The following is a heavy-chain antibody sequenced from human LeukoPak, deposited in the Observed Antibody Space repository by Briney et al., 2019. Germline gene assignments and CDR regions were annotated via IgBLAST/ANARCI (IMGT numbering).Heavy chain of an antibody. D-gene: IGHD3-10*01. CDR2: ISGDGGST. CDR3: AKDISSRGVKDYYYYYGMDV. CDR1: GFTIDDYA. Sequence: GGSLSLSCAASGFTIDDYAMHWVRQAPGKGLEWVSLISGDGGSTYYADSVKGRFTISRDNSKNSLYLQMNSLRTEDTALYYCAKDISSRGVKDYYYYYGMDVWGQGTTVTVSS. J-gene: IGHJ6*02. V-gene: IGHV3-43*02.